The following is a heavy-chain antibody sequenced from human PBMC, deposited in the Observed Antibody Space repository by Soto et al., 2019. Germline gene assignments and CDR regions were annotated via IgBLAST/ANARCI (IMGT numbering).Heavy chain of an antibody. CDR3: ARDGDRSHSYYYYYMDV. D-gene: IGHD7-27*01. V-gene: IGHV3-21*01. CDR1: GFTFSSYS. Sequence: GGSLRLSCAASGFTFSSYSMNWVRQAPGKGLEWVSSISSSSSYIYYADSVKGRFTISRDNAKNSLYLQMNSLRAEDTAVYYCARDGDRSHSYYYYYMDVWGKGTTVTVSS. J-gene: IGHJ6*03. CDR2: ISSSSSYI.